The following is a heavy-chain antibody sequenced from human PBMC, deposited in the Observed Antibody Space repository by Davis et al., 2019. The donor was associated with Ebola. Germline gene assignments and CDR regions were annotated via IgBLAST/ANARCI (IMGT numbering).Heavy chain of an antibody. D-gene: IGHD5-12*01. CDR2: INPNSGGT. CDR3: ARGLGIVLSLPATSEFDY. Sequence: ASVKVSCKASGYTFTGYYMHWVRQAPGQGLEWMGRINPNSGGTNYAQKFQGRVTMTRDTSISTAYMELSRLRSDDTAVYYCARGLGIVLSLPATSEFDYWGQGTLVTVSS. V-gene: IGHV1-2*06. J-gene: IGHJ4*02. CDR1: GYTFTGYY.